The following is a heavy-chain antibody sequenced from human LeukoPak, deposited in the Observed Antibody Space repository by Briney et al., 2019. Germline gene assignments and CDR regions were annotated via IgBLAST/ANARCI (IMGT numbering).Heavy chain of an antibody. D-gene: IGHD3-10*01. J-gene: IGHJ4*02. CDR1: GFTFTGYY. Sequence: ASVKVSCKASGFTFTGYYMHWVRQAPGQGLAWMGWINPNSGGTNYAQKFQGRVTMTRDTSISTAYMELSRLRSDDTAVYYCARGGHYYGSGSTYLNYWGQGTLVTVSS. CDR3: ARGGHYYGSGSTYLNY. V-gene: IGHV1-2*02. CDR2: INPNSGGT.